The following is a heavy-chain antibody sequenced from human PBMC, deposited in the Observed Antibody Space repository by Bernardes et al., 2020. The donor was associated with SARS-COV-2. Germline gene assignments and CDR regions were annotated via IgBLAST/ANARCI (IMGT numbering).Heavy chain of an antibody. CDR2: IDPNSGYS. D-gene: IGHD6-6*01. V-gene: IGHV1-2*02. J-gene: IGHJ6*02. CDR3: ARAPSSFYGMDV. Sequence: ASVKVSCKASGYSFTDYYINWVRQAPGQGLEWMGWIDPNSGYSNLAQKFRGRVTMTRASPISTGYMELNSLTSDDTAVYYCARAPSSFYGMDVWGQGTTVTVSS. CDR1: GYSFTDYY.